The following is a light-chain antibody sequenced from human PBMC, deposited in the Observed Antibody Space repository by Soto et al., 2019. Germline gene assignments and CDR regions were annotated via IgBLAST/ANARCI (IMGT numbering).Light chain of an antibody. J-gene: IGKJ4*01. Sequence: EIVLTQSPATLSLSPGERATLSCRASQSVSSYLAWYQQKPGQAPRLLIYDASNRATGIPARFSGSGSGTDLTLTISSLEPEDFAVYYCQQRSNCPLNFCGGTKVDI. CDR3: QQRSNCPLN. CDR2: DAS. CDR1: QSVSSY. V-gene: IGKV3-11*01.